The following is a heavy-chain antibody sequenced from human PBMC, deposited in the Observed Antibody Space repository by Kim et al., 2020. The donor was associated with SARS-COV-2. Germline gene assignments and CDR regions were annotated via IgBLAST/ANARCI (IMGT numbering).Heavy chain of an antibody. V-gene: IGHV3-23*01. CDR2: ISGSGGST. Sequence: GGSLRLSCAASGFTFSSYAMSWVRQAPGKGLEWVSAISGSGGSTYYADSVKGRFTISRDNSKNTLYLQMNSLRAEDTAVYYCAKDLLLGYYYYGMDVWGQGTTVTVSS. CDR1: GFTFSSYA. J-gene: IGHJ6*02. D-gene: IGHD2-15*01. CDR3: AKDLLLGYYYYGMDV.